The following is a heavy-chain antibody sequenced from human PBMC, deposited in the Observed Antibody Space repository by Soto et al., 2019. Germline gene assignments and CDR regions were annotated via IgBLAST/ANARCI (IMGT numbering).Heavy chain of an antibody. Sequence: ASVKVSCKASGHTFTSYDIYWVRQATGQGLEWMGWMNPNTGNSGYAQRCQGRVTMTSDTSISTAHMELSGLRSEDTAVYYCARRAETNGWNGFGADKYYFDFWGQGTLVTVSS. V-gene: IGHV1-8*01. J-gene: IGHJ4*02. CDR3: ARRAETNGWNGFGADKYYFDF. CDR2: MNPNTGNS. CDR1: GHTFTSYD. D-gene: IGHD1-1*01.